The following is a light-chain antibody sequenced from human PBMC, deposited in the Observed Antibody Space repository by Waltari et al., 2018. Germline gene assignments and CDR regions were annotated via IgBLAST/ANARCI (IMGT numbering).Light chain of an antibody. J-gene: IGKJ4*02. Sequence: DIQLTQSPSTLSASVGDSVTITCRASQTIDRWLAWYQQKPGKVPKLLIYKTSILESGVPSRFSGGGSGTEFTLTIASLQPDDFATHYCQHYDAYSATFGRGTKLEIK. CDR1: QTIDRW. CDR3: QHYDAYSAT. CDR2: KTS. V-gene: IGKV1-5*03.